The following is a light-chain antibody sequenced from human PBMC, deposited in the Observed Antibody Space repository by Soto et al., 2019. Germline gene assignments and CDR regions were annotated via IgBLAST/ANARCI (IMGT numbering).Light chain of an antibody. Sequence: QLTQSPSSLSASVGDRVTITCRASQDVSRYLGWYQQKPGEAPKRLIYAASTLQSGVPSRFSGSGSGTEFTLTISSLQPEDFATYYCLQHNNYPLTFGGGTKVEIK. CDR2: AAS. CDR1: QDVSRY. J-gene: IGKJ4*01. V-gene: IGKV1-9*01. CDR3: LQHNNYPLT.